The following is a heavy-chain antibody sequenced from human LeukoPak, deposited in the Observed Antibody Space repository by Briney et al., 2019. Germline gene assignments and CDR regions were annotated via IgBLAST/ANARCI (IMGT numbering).Heavy chain of an antibody. CDR2: IYYSGIT. CDR1: GGSISSFF. CDR3: AREGRSSSRPGDGMDV. D-gene: IGHD6-13*01. V-gene: IGHV4-59*01. Sequence: SETLSLTCTVSGGSISSFFWSWIRQPPGKGLEWIGYIYYSGITKYNPSLKSRVTISVDTSKNQFSLKLSSVTAADTAVYYCAREGRSSSRPGDGMDVWGQGTTVTVSS. J-gene: IGHJ6*02.